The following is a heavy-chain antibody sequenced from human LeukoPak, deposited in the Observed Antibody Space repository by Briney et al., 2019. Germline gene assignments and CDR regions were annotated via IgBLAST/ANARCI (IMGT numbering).Heavy chain of an antibody. V-gene: IGHV1-8*01. Sequence: ASVKVSCKASGYTFTSYDINWVRQATGQGLKWMGWMNPNSGNTGYAQKFQGRVTMTRNTSISTAYMELSSLRSEDTAVYYCARGKRTIFGVLVYWGQGTLVTVSS. D-gene: IGHD3-3*01. CDR3: ARGKRTIFGVLVY. J-gene: IGHJ4*02. CDR2: MNPNSGNT. CDR1: GYTFTSYD.